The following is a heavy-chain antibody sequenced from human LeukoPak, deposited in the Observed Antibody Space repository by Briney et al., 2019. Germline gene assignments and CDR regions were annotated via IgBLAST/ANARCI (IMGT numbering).Heavy chain of an antibody. CDR1: GYTFTSYY. CDR2: INPSGGST. Sequence: ASVKVSCKASGYTFTSYYMHWVRQAPGQGLEWMGIINPSGGSTSYAQKFQGRVTMTRDTSTSTVYMELSSLRSEDTAVYYCARRKPEDFWSGPYLYYFDYWAREPWSPSPQ. D-gene: IGHD3-3*01. J-gene: IGHJ4*02. V-gene: IGHV1-46*01. CDR3: ARRKPEDFWSGPYLYYFDY.